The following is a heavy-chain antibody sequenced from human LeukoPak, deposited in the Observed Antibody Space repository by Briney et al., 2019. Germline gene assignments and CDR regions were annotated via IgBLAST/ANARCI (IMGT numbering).Heavy chain of an antibody. Sequence: GASVKVSCKASGYTFTGYYMHWVRQALGQGLEWMGRINPNSGGTNYAQKFQGRVTMTRDTSISTAYMELSRLRSDDTAVYYCARASSSWISYFDYWGQGTLVTVSS. CDR1: GYTFTGYY. J-gene: IGHJ4*02. D-gene: IGHD6-13*01. CDR3: ARASSSWISYFDY. CDR2: INPNSGGT. V-gene: IGHV1-2*06.